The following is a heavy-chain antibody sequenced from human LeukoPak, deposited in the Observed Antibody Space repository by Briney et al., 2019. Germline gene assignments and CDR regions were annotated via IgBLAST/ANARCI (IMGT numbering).Heavy chain of an antibody. CDR1: GYSFTGYA. Sequence: ASVKVSCKAFGYSFTGYAMNWVRQAPGQGLEWMGWINTNTGNPTYAQGFTGRFVFSLDTSVTTAYLQISSLKTEDTAVYYCARALSIAAAAGGYWGQGTLVTVSS. D-gene: IGHD6-13*01. V-gene: IGHV7-4-1*02. CDR3: ARALSIAAAAGGY. J-gene: IGHJ4*02. CDR2: INTNTGNP.